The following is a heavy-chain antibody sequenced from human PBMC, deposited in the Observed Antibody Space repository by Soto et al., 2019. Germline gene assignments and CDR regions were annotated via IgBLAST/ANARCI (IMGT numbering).Heavy chain of an antibody. CDR3: ARGLGVVTAAQYNWFDP. CDR1: GYTFTSYA. CDR2: INAGNGNT. D-gene: IGHD2-2*01. V-gene: IGHV1-3*01. J-gene: IGHJ5*02. Sequence: QVQLVQSGAAVKNRGASVKVSCKASGYTFTSYAMHWVSQAPGQRLEWMGWINAGNGNTTYSQKFQGRVTITRDTTARTAYMELSSLKSEDTAEYYSARGLGVVTAAQYNWFDPWGQGTLVTVSS.